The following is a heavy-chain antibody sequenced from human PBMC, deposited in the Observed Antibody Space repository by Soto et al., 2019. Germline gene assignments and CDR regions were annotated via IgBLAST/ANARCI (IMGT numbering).Heavy chain of an antibody. Sequence: EVQLVESGGGLVQPGGSLRLSCETSGFTFSNYWMTWVRQAPGKGLEWVANIKKDGSQKKFVDSVKGRFTISRDNAKNSLYLQMDRLRVEDTAIYYCVKEIASDQWGQGTLVTVSS. V-gene: IGHV3-7*01. CDR1: GFTFSNYW. J-gene: IGHJ4*02. CDR3: VKEIASDQ. CDR2: IKKDGSQK.